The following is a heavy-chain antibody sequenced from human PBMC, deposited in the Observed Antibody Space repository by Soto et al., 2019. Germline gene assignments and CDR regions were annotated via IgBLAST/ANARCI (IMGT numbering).Heavy chain of an antibody. Sequence: SETLSLTCTLSGGSIRSSSYYCGWTRQPPGKGLEWIGSIYYSGSTYYNPSLKSRVTISVDTSKNQFSLKLSSVTAADTAVYYCSSPAKIAAAGNAMGYYYGMDVWGQGTTVTVSS. CDR2: IYYSGST. J-gene: IGHJ6*02. D-gene: IGHD6-13*01. CDR3: SSPAKIAAAGNAMGYYYGMDV. CDR1: GGSIRSSSYY. V-gene: IGHV4-39*01.